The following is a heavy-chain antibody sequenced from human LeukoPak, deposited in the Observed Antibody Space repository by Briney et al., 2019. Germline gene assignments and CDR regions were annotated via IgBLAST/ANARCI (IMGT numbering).Heavy chain of an antibody. CDR3: ARAQSRELDYFDY. CDR1: GESFSGYY. CDR2: INHSGST. Sequence: SETLSLTCAVYGESFSGYYWSWIRQPPGKGLEWIGEINHSGSTNYNPSLKSRVTISVDTSKNQFSLKLSPVTAAGTAVYYCARAQSRELDYFDYWGQGTLVTVSS. J-gene: IGHJ4*02. D-gene: IGHD1-26*01. V-gene: IGHV4-34*01.